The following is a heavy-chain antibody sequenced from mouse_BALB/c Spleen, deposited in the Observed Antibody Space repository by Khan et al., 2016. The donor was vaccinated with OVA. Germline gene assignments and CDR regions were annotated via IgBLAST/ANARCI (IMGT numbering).Heavy chain of an antibody. D-gene: IGHD2-14*01. Sequence: QVQLKESGAELARPGASVKMSYKASGYTFTSYTIHWIKERPGQGLEWIGYINPSNGYTNYNQKFKDKATLTTDKSSTTAYLQLSSLTSDDSAVYNCVRDGAYHRNDGWFAYWGQGTLVTVSA. CDR1: GYTFTSYT. V-gene: IGHV1-4*01. CDR2: INPSNGYT. CDR3: VRDGAYHRNDGWFAY. J-gene: IGHJ3*01.